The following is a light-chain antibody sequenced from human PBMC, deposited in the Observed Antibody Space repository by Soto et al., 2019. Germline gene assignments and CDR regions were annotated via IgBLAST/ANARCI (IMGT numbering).Light chain of an antibody. Sequence: EIVMTQSPATLSVSPGERATLSCRASQSVNSNLAWYRQKPGQAPRLLISDASTRATGVPARFSGSGSGTEFTLTISSLQSEDSGISYCQQYNVWPPLTFGGGTKLEIK. CDR1: QSVNSN. CDR2: DAS. CDR3: QQYNVWPPLT. V-gene: IGKV3-15*01. J-gene: IGKJ4*01.